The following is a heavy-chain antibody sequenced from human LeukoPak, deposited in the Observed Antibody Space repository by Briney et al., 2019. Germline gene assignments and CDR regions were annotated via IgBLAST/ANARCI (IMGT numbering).Heavy chain of an antibody. Sequence: ASVKVSCKASGYTFTGYFIHWVRQAPGQGLEWMGWINPNSGGTNYAQRFQGRVTMTRDTSISTAYMELSRLESDDTAVYYCARGLSGSSSSVLDYWGQGTQVTVSS. CDR3: ARGLSGSSSSVLDY. J-gene: IGHJ4*02. D-gene: IGHD6-6*01. V-gene: IGHV1-2*02. CDR2: INPNSGGT. CDR1: GYTFTGYF.